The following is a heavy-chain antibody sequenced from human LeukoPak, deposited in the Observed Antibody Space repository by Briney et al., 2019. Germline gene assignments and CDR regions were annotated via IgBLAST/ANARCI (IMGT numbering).Heavy chain of an antibody. CDR3: AGDLQFGDGYNWEVVWFDP. CDR2: INPSGGST. Sequence: ASVNVSCKASGYTFTSYYMHWVRQAPGQGLEWMVIINPSGGSTSYAQKFHGRVTMTRDTYTSTVYMELSSLRSEDTAVYCCAGDLQFGDGYNWEVVWFDPWGQGTLVTVSS. V-gene: IGHV1-46*01. J-gene: IGHJ5*02. D-gene: IGHD5-24*01. CDR1: GYTFTSYY.